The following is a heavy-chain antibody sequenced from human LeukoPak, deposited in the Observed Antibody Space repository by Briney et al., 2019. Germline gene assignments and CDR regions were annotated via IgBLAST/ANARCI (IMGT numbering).Heavy chain of an antibody. V-gene: IGHV4-59*12. J-gene: IGHJ4*02. D-gene: IGHD1-26*01. CDR1: GGSISSYY. CDR2: IYSSGNT. CDR3: ARESMGAKTSDY. Sequence: SETLSLTCTVSGGSISSYYWSWIRQPPGKGLEWIGYIYSSGNTNYNPSLKSRVIISVDTSKNEFSLKLSSVTAADTAVYYCARESMGAKTSDYWGQGTLVTVSS.